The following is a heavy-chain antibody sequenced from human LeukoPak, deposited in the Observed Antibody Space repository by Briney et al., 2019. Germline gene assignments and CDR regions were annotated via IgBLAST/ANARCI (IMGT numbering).Heavy chain of an antibody. J-gene: IGHJ4*02. Sequence: PGGSLRLSCAASGFTFSSYAMSWVRQAPGKGLEWVSAISGSGDNTYYTDSVKGRFTISRDNSKNTLYLQMNSLRAEDTAVYYCAKDDWGSSVTLHPDYWGQGTLVSVSS. CDR3: AKDDWGSSVTLHPDY. CDR1: GFTFSSYA. D-gene: IGHD2-21*01. V-gene: IGHV3-23*01. CDR2: ISGSGDNT.